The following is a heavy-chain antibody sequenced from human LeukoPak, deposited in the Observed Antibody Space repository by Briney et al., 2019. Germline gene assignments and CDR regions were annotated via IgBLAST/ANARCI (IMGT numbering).Heavy chain of an antibody. Sequence: SETLSLTCTVSGGSISSYYWSWIRQPPGKGLEWIGYIYYSGSTNYNPSLKSRVTISVDTSKNQFSLKLSSVTAADTAVYYCARRRRERDGYYYGMDVWGQGTTVTVSS. J-gene: IGHJ6*02. V-gene: IGHV4-59*08. CDR2: IYYSGST. CDR1: GGSISSYY. CDR3: ARRRRERDGYYYGMDV.